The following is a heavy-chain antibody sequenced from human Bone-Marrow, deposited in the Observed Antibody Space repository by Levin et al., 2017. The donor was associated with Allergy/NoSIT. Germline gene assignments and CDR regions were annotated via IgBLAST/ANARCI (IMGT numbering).Heavy chain of an antibody. Sequence: GESLKISCKGSGYSFTSYWIGWVRQMPGKGLEWMGIIYPGDSDTSYSPSFQGQVTISADKSISTAYLQWSSLKASDTAMYYCARAPPGPGFWSGPPQDYYGMDVWGQGTTVTVSS. V-gene: IGHV5-51*01. D-gene: IGHD3-3*01. CDR1: GYSFTSYW. J-gene: IGHJ6*02. CDR3: ARAPPGPGFWSGPPQDYYGMDV. CDR2: IYPGDSDT.